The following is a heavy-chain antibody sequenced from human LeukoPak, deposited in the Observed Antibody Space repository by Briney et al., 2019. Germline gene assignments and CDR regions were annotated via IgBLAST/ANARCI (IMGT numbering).Heavy chain of an antibody. CDR2: ISYDGSNK. D-gene: IGHD4-17*01. V-gene: IGHV3-30*01. Sequence: GGSLRLSCAASGFTFSSYAMHWVRQAPGKGLEWVAVISYDGSNKNYADSVKGRFTISRDNSKNTLYLQMNSLRAEDTAVYYCARGSPLSFGDYEYYFDYWGQGTLVTVSS. CDR3: ARGSPLSFGDYEYYFDY. CDR1: GFTFSSYA. J-gene: IGHJ4*02.